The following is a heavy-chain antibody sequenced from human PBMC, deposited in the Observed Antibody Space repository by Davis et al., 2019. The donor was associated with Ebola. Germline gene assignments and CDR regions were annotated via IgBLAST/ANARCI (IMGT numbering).Heavy chain of an antibody. CDR2: IYYSGST. D-gene: IGHD1-26*01. Sequence: PSETLSLTCTVSGGSISSYYWSWIRQPPGKGLEWIGYIYYSGSTNYNPSLKSRVTISVDTSKNQFSLKLSSVTAADTAVYYCARSGGVNWFDPWGQGTLVTVSS. J-gene: IGHJ5*02. V-gene: IGHV4-59*01. CDR1: GGSISSYY. CDR3: ARSGGVNWFDP.